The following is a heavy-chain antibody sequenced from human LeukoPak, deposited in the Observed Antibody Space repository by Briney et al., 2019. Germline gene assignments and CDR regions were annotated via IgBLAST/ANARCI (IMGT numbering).Heavy chain of an antibody. CDR1: GYTFSSYD. Sequence: GASVKVSCKASGYTFSSYDINWVRQATGQGLEWMGWMNPNSGNTGYAQKFQGRVTMTRNTSISTAYMELSSLRSEDTAVYYCARGGEATNWFDPWGQGTLVTVSS. D-gene: IGHD7-27*01. J-gene: IGHJ5*02. CDR2: MNPNSGNT. CDR3: ARGGEATNWFDP. V-gene: IGHV1-8*01.